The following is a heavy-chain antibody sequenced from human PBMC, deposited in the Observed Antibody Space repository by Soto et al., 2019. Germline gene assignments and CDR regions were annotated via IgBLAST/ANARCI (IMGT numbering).Heavy chain of an antibody. D-gene: IGHD2-21*01. J-gene: IGHJ5*02. CDR2: IYYSGST. V-gene: IGHV4-39*01. CDR3: ARAPDISWPFDP. Sequence: SVTLSHSCTVADGYIISSSYYWGWIRQPPGKGLEWIGSIYYSGSTYYNPSLKSRVTISVDTSKNQFSLKLSSVTAADTAVYYCARAPDISWPFDPWGQGSLVTVS. CDR1: DGYIISSSYY.